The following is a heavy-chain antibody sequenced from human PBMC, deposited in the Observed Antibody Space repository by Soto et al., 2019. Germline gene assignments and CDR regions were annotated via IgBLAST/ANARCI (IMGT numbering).Heavy chain of an antibody. V-gene: IGHV3-23*01. Sequence: GGSLILSCAASGFTFSSYAMSWVRHAPGKGLEWVSAISGSGGSTYYADSVKGRFTISRDNSKNTLYLQMNSLRAEDTAVYYCAKDTYYYDSSGSPFDYWGQGTLVTVSS. J-gene: IGHJ4*02. CDR1: GFTFSSYA. D-gene: IGHD3-22*01. CDR3: AKDTYYYDSSGSPFDY. CDR2: ISGSGGST.